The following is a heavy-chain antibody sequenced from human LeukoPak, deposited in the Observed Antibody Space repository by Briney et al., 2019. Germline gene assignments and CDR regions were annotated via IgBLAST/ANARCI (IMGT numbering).Heavy chain of an antibody. CDR3: ARSVAGFYYFDY. J-gene: IGHJ4*02. V-gene: IGHV1-2*06. D-gene: IGHD6-19*01. CDR1: GYTFTGYY. CDR2: INPNSGGT. Sequence: ASVTVSCKASGYTFTGYYMHWVRQAPGQGLEWMGRINPNSGGTNYAQKFQGRVTMTRDTSISTAYMELSRLRSDDTAVYYCARSVAGFYYFDYWGQGTLVTVSS.